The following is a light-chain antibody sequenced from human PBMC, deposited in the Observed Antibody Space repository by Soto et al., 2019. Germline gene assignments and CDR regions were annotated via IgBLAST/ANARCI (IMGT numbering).Light chain of an antibody. J-gene: IGLJ3*02. V-gene: IGLV2-23*02. Sequence: QSALTQPASVSGSPGQSITISCTGTSSDVGGYNLVSWYQQDPGKAPKLMISEVTKRPSGVSNRFSGSKSGITASLTISGLQAEDESDYYCCSYARSGTVFGGGTKLTVL. CDR1: SSDVGGYNL. CDR2: EVT. CDR3: CSYARSGTV.